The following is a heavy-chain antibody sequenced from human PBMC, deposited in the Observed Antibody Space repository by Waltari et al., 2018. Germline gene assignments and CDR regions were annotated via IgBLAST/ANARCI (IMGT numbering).Heavy chain of an antibody. CDR3: ARKRGYSGYDFRPFDY. J-gene: IGHJ4*02. CDR2: INPSGRT. V-gene: IGHV4-34*01. D-gene: IGHD5-12*01. CDR1: GGSFSGYY. Sequence: QVQLQQWGAGLLKPSETLSLTCAVYGGSFSGYYWSWIRQPPGKGLGWIGEINPSGRTNYNPSLKSRVTISLDTSKNQFPLKLSSVTAADTAVYYCARKRGYSGYDFRPFDYWGQGTLVTVSS.